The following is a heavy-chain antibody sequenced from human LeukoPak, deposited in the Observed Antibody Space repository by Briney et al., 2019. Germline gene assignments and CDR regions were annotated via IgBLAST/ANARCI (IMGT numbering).Heavy chain of an antibody. CDR3: AKDRGGSQYFQH. CDR1: GFTFSSYG. V-gene: IGHV3-30*18. D-gene: IGHD3-10*01. J-gene: IGHJ1*01. Sequence: PGGSLRLSCAASGFTFSSYGMHWVRQAPGKGLEWVAVISYDGSNKYYADSVKGRFTISRDNSKNTLYLQMNSLRAEDTAVYYCAKDRGGSQYFQHWGQGTLVTVSS. CDR2: ISYDGSNK.